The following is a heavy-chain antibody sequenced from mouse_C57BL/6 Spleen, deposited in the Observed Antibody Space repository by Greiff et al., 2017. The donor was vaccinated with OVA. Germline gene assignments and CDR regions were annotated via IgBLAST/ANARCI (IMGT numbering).Heavy chain of an antibody. J-gene: IGHJ4*01. V-gene: IGHV1-52*01. CDR2: IDPSDSET. CDR3: ARGGGSYAMDY. CDR1: GYTFTSYW. Sequence: VQLQQPGAELVRPGSSVKLSCKASGYTFTSYWMHWVKQRPIQGLEWIGNIDPSDSETHSNQKFKDKATLTVDKSSSTAYMQLSSLTSEDSAVYYCARGGGSYAMDYWGQGTSVTVSS.